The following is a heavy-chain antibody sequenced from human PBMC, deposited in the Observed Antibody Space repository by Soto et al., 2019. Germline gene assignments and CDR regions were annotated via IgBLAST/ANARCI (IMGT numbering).Heavy chain of an antibody. J-gene: IGHJ4*02. CDR3: ATRSPAFDY. CDR1: GYTFTSYA. Sequence: ASVKVSCKASGYTFTSYAMHWVRQAPGQRLEWMGWINTGNGNTKYSQKFQGRVTITRDTSTSTAYMELRSLRSDDTAVYYCATRSPAFDYWGQGTLVTVSS. CDR2: INTGNGNT. V-gene: IGHV1-3*04.